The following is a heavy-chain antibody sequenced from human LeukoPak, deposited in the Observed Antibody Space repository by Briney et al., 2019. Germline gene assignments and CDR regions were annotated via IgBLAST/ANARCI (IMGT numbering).Heavy chain of an antibody. CDR1: GFTFSSYS. D-gene: IGHD7-27*01. Sequence: GGSLRLSCAASGFTFSSYSMNWVRQAPGKGLEWVSYISSSSSTIYYADSVKGRFTISRDNAKNMLYLQMNSLGAEDTAVYFCARSNWGVDYWGQGTLVTVS. V-gene: IGHV3-48*04. CDR3: ARSNWGVDY. CDR2: ISSSSSTI. J-gene: IGHJ4*02.